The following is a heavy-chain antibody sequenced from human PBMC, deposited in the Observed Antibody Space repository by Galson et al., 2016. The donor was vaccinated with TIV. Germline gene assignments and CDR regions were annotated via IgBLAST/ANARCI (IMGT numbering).Heavy chain of an antibody. Sequence: SETLSLTCAVSGSSIRPYYWSWIRQPPGKGLEWIGYIYYTGNTNYNPSLKSRVTMSLDTSNSLLSLRLNSVTAADTAVYYCARDKARTMVQGHNDPQFNGSDVWGQGTTVTVSS. CDR3: ARDKARTMVQGHNDPQFNGSDV. CDR1: GSSIRPYY. J-gene: IGHJ6*02. CDR2: IYYTGNT. D-gene: IGHD3-10*01. V-gene: IGHV4-59*01.